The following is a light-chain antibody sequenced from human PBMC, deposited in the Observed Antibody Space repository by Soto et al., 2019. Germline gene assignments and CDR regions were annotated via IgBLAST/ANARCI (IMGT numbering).Light chain of an antibody. CDR3: QQDGSSPIT. CDR1: QSVSSSY. V-gene: IGKV3-20*01. J-gene: IGKJ5*01. CDR2: GAS. Sequence: EIVLTQSPGTLSLSPGERATLSCRASQSVSSSYLAWYQQKPGQTPRLLIAGASSRATGIPDRFSGSGSGTDFTLTISRLEPEDFAVYYCQQDGSSPITFGQGKRLEIK.